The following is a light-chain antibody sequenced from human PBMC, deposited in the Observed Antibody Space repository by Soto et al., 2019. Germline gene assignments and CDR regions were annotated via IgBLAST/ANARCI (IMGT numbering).Light chain of an antibody. CDR2: KAS. J-gene: IGKJ1*01. CDR1: QSISSW. CDR3: QQYNSYSWT. Sequence: DIQMTPSPSTLSASVGDRVTIXCRASQSISSWLAWYQQKPGKAPKLLIYKASSLESGVPSRFSGSGSGTEFTLTISSLQPDDFATYYCQQYNSYSWTFGQGTKVDIK. V-gene: IGKV1-5*03.